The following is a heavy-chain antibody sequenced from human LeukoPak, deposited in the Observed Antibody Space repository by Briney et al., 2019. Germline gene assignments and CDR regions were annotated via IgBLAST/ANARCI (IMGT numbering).Heavy chain of an antibody. Sequence: ASVKVSCKASGYTFTSYNINWVRQPTGQGLEWMGWMNPNNGDTGYAQKFQGRVTITRDTSASTAYMELSSLRSEDTAVYYCARGIGYYYGSGSYYNGAPNFDYWGQGTLVTVSS. V-gene: IGHV1-8*01. CDR2: MNPNNGDT. J-gene: IGHJ4*02. CDR3: ARGIGYYYGSGSYYNGAPNFDY. CDR1: GYTFTSYN. D-gene: IGHD3-10*01.